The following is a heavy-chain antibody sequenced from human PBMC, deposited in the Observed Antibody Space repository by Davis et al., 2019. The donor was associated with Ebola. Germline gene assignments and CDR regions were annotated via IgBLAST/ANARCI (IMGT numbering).Heavy chain of an antibody. CDR3: ARDSRGVGADLDY. Sequence: AASVKVSCKASGYTFTSYYMHWVRQAPGQGLEWMGIINPSGGSTSYAQKFQGRVTMTRDTSTSTVYMELNSLRAEDTAVYYCARDSRGVGADLDYWGQGTLVTVSS. V-gene: IGHV1-46*01. CDR2: INPSGGST. CDR1: GYTFTSYY. J-gene: IGHJ4*02. D-gene: IGHD6-25*01.